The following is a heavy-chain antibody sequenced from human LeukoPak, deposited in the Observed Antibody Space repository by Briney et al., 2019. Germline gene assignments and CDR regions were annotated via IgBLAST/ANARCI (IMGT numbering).Heavy chain of an antibody. J-gene: IGHJ3*02. CDR3: ASGTSCSSTSCRSGAFDI. Sequence: GGSLRLSCAASGFTFDDYGMSWVRQAPGKGLEWVSGINWNGGSTGYADSVKGRFTISRDNAKNSLYLQMNSLRAEDTAVYYCASGTSCSSTSCRSGAFDIWGQGTMVTVSS. D-gene: IGHD2-2*01. V-gene: IGHV3-20*04. CDR1: GFTFDDYG. CDR2: INWNGGST.